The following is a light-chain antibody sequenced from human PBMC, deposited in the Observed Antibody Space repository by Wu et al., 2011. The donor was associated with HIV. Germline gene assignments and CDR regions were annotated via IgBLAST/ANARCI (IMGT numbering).Light chain of an antibody. CDR2: GAS. CDR1: QSLRTGY. J-gene: IGKJ2*01. V-gene: IGKV3-20*01. CDR3: QQYATSPHT. Sequence: ETVLTQSPVTLSLSPGERATFSCRASQSLRTGYIAWYQQKPGQAPRLLIYGASRRATGISDRLSGSGSGADFTLTISWLEPEDSAVYYCQQYATSPHTFGQGTKLEIK.